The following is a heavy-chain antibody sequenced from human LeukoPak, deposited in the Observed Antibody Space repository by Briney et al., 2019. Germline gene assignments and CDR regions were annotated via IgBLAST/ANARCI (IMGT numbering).Heavy chain of an antibody. Sequence: GRSLRLSCAASGFTFSSYAMHWVRQAPGKGLEWVAVISYDGSNKYYADSVKGRFTISRDNSKNTLYLQMNSLRAEDTAVYYCARDSPGDCSSTSCHTTVGYWGQGTLVTVSS. J-gene: IGHJ4*02. D-gene: IGHD2-2*02. CDR3: ARDSPGDCSSTSCHTTVGY. V-gene: IGHV3-30-3*01. CDR2: ISYDGSNK. CDR1: GFTFSSYA.